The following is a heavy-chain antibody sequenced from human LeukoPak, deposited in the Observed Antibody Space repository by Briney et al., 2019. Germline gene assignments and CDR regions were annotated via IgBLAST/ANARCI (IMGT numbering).Heavy chain of an antibody. V-gene: IGHV3-23*01. J-gene: IGHJ4*02. D-gene: IGHD3-22*01. CDR3: AKRGVVIRVILVGFHKEAYYFDS. Sequence: GGSLRLSRAVSGITLSNYGMSWVRQAPGKGPEWVAGISDSGGGTNYADSVKGRFTISRDNPKNTLYLQMNSLRAEDTAVYFCAKRGVVIRVILVGFHKEAYYFDSWGQGALVTVSS. CDR1: GITLSNYG. CDR2: ISDSGGGT.